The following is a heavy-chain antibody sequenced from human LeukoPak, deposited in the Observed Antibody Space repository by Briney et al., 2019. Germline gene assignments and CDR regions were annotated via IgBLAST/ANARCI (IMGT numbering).Heavy chain of an antibody. D-gene: IGHD3-10*01. CDR3: ARVPSWFYGMDV. CDR2: IYYSGST. Sequence: SETLSLTCTVSGGSISSYYWSWIRQPPGKRLEWIGYIYYSGSTNYNPSLKSRVNISVDTSKNQFSLKLSSVTAADTAVYYCARVPSWFYGMDVWGQGTTVTVSS. J-gene: IGHJ6*02. CDR1: GGSISSYY. V-gene: IGHV4-59*01.